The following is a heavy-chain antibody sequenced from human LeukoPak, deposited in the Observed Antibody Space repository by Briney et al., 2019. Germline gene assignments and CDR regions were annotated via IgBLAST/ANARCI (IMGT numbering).Heavy chain of an antibody. CDR3: ARQDDFWSGP. CDR2: IYYSGST. V-gene: IGHV4-39*01. J-gene: IGHJ4*02. CDR1: GGSISSSSYY. D-gene: IGHD3-3*01. Sequence: SETLSLTCTVSGGSISSSSYYWGWIRQPPGKGLEWIGSIYYSGSTYYIPSLKSRVTISVDTSKNQFSLKLSSVTAADTAVYYCARQDDFWSGPWGQGTLVTVSS.